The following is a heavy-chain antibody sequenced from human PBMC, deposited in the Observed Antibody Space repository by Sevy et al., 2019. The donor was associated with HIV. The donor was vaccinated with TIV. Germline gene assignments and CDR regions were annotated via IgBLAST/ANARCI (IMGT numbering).Heavy chain of an antibody. CDR3: ARVPNYGDYGIDY. CDR1: GFTFTRHS. V-gene: IGHV3-21*01. Sequence: GGSLRLSCAASGFTFTRHSMNWVRQAPGKGLEWVSYINSSSSYIYYANSVKGRFTISRDNAKNSVYLQMNSLRAEDTAVYYCARVPNYGDYGIDYWGQGTLVTVSS. J-gene: IGHJ4*02. CDR2: INSSSSYI. D-gene: IGHD4-17*01.